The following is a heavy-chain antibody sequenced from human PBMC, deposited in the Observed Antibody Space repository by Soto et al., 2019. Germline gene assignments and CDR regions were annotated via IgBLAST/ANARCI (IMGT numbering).Heavy chain of an antibody. J-gene: IGHJ5*02. CDR1: GFTFSSYA. CDR3: ARDGSYNWNWFDP. CDR2: ISYDGSNK. Sequence: GSLRLSCAASGFTFSSYAMHWVRQAPGKGLEWVAVISYDGSNKYYADSVKGRFTISRDNSKNTLYLQMNSLRAEDTAVYYCARDGSYNWNWFDPWGQGTLVTVSS. V-gene: IGHV3-30-3*01. D-gene: IGHD1-20*01.